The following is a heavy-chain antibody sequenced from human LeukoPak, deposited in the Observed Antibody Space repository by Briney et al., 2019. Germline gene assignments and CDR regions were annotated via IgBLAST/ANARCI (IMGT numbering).Heavy chain of an antibody. CDR2: ISYDGSNK. J-gene: IGHJ4*02. CDR1: GFTFSSYA. Sequence: GGSLRLSCAASGFTFSSYAMHWVRQAPGKGLEWVAVISYDGSNKYYADSVKGRFTISRDNSKNTLYLQMNSLRAEDTAVYYCARLPIRGSSSDYWGQGTLVTVSS. CDR3: ARLPIRGSSSDY. D-gene: IGHD3-10*01. V-gene: IGHV3-30*04.